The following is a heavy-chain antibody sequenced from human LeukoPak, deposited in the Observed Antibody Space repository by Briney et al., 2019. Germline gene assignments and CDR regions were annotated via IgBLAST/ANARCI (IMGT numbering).Heavy chain of an antibody. V-gene: IGHV4-59*11. D-gene: IGHD4-17*01. J-gene: IGHJ3*02. CDR3: ARDLVTVTKGFDI. CDR2: ISYIGRT. CDR1: TDSFSSHY. Sequence: PSETLSLTCAVSTDSFSSHYRTWLRQPPGKGLDWIGYISYIGRTNYNPSLKSRVTISIDTSKNQFSLKLSSVTAADTAVYYCARDLVTVTKGFDIWGQGTMVSVSS.